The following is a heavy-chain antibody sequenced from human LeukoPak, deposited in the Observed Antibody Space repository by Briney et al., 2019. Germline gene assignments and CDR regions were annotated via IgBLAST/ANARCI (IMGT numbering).Heavy chain of an antibody. D-gene: IGHD6-6*01. CDR3: ALLVSSSSYYFDY. Sequence: HGESLKISCKGSGYSFTSYWIGWVRQMPGKGLEWMGIIYPGDSDTRYSPSFQGQVTISADKSISTAYLQWSSLKASDTAMYYCALLVSSSSYYFDYWGQGTLVTVSS. J-gene: IGHJ4*02. V-gene: IGHV5-51*01. CDR1: GYSFTSYW. CDR2: IYPGDSDT.